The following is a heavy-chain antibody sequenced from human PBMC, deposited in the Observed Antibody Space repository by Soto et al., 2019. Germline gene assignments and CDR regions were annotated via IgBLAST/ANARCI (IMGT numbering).Heavy chain of an antibody. CDR3: AKCPAALIYYYHGMDV. CDR1: GFTFSSYA. CDR2: ISGSGGST. V-gene: IGHV3-23*01. J-gene: IGHJ6*02. D-gene: IGHD2-2*01. Sequence: GGSLRLSCAASGFTFSSYAMSWVRQAPGKGLEWVSAISGSGGSTYYADSVKGRFTISRDNSKNTLYLQMNSLRAEDTAVYYCAKCPAALIYYYHGMDVLGQGTTVTVSS.